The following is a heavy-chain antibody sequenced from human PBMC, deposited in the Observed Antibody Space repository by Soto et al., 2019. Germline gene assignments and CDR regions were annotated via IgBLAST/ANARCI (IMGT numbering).Heavy chain of an antibody. CDR1: GVSHTNGGYY. J-gene: IGHJ5*02. V-gene: IGHV4-30-4*01. CDR3: ARQRRCGYWFDP. CDR2: RYYSETT. Sequence: PSETRSRTWAVSGVSHTNGGYYGIWMRQSPGKGLEWIGNRYYSETTSYNPSLNSRLSISIETSRNRFSLQLTSVTAADTAIHYCARQRRCGYWFDPWGQGNLVIVSS.